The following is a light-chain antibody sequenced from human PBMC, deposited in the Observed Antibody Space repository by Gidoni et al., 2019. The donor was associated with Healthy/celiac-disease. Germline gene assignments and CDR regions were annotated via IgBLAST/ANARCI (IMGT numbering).Light chain of an antibody. CDR1: PGISSY. CDR3: QQHNSYPLT. CDR2: AAS. V-gene: IGKV1-9*01. Sequence: IQLTQSPSSMSASVGDRVTITCRASPGISSYLAWYQQKPGKAPKLLIYAASTLQSGVPSRFSGSGSGTDFTLTISSLQPEDFATYYCQQHNSYPLTFGPGTKVDIK. J-gene: IGKJ3*01.